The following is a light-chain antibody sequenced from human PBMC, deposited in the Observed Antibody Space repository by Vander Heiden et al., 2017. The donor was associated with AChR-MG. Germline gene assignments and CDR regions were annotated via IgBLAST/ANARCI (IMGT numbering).Light chain of an antibody. Sequence: DIVMTQSPDSLAVSLGERATINCKSSQIVLYTSTNKDYLAWYQQKPGQPPKLIIYWASSRESGVPDRFSGSGSGTDFTLTIRSLQAEDVAVYYCQQYSSTPYTFGPGTKVEIK. CDR1: QIVLYTSTNKDY. V-gene: IGKV4-1*01. CDR3: QQYSSTPYT. J-gene: IGKJ2*01. CDR2: WAS.